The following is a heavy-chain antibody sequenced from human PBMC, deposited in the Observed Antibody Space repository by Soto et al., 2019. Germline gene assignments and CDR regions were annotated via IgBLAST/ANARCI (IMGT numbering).Heavy chain of an antibody. D-gene: IGHD3-10*01. CDR3: VRDYTFGSGARSCHRWFDP. CDR2: IWFDGSNQ. Sequence: QVQVVESGGGVVQPEKSLRLSCAASGFTFTNYGMHCVRQAPGKGLEWVAGIWFDGSNQNYADSVKGRFTISRDNSNSTVYLQMNSLRAEDTAVYYCVRDYTFGSGARSCHRWFDPWGQGTLVSVSS. J-gene: IGHJ5*02. V-gene: IGHV3-33*01. CDR1: GFTFTNYG.